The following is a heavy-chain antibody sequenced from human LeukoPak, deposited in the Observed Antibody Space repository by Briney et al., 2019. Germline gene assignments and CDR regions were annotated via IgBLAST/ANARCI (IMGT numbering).Heavy chain of an antibody. Sequence: PSETLSLTCTVSGDSINSLGLWSWVRQPPGKGLEWIGEMYLSGTTHSNPSVKSRVTISIDKSKNQFFLKLSSVTPEDTAVYYCAGAAAGRFDPWGQGTLVTVSS. V-gene: IGHV4-4*02. CDR3: AGAAAGRFDP. D-gene: IGHD6-13*01. J-gene: IGHJ5*02. CDR2: MYLSGTT. CDR1: GDSINSLGL.